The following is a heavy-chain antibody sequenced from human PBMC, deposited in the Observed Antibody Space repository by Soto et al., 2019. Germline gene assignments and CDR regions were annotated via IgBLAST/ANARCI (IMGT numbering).Heavy chain of an antibody. CDR3: ARGVGGETPYFDY. V-gene: IGHV4-59*01. CDR2: IYYSGRT. CDR1: GGSIRPYY. Sequence: PSETLSLPCTLSGGSIRPYYWNWIRQSPGKGMEWIGHIYYSGRTNSNPSLQSPVTMSVDTSKNQFSLKMTSVTAADTAVYFCARGVGGETPYFDYWGQGSLVTVSS. D-gene: IGHD3-10*01. J-gene: IGHJ4*02.